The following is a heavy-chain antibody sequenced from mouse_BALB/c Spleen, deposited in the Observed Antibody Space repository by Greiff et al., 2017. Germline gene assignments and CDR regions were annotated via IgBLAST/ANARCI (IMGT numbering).Heavy chain of an antibody. J-gene: IGHJ2*01. V-gene: IGHV1-54*01. CDR2: INPGSGGT. Sequence: VQLVESGAELVRPGTSVKVSCKASGYAFTNYLIEWVKQRPGQGLEWIGVINPGSGGTNYNEKFKGKATLTADKSSSTAYMQLSSLTSDDSAVYFCARSGGPYYFDYWGQGTTLTVSS. CDR1: GYAFTNYL. CDR3: ARSGGPYYFDY. D-gene: IGHD3-2*02.